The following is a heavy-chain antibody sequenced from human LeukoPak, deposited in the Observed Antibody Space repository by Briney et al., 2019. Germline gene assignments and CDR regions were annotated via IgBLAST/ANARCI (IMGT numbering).Heavy chain of an antibody. V-gene: IGHV3-30*02. Sequence: GSLRLSCAASGFTFSSYSMNWVRQAPGKGLEWVAFIRYDGIHEFYADSVKGRFTISRDNSKDTLSLQMNSLRPEDAAVYYCAKDRQDYGAHWGQGALVTVSS. CDR3: AKDRQDYGAH. D-gene: IGHD4/OR15-4a*01. CDR2: IRYDGIHE. CDR1: GFTFSSYS. J-gene: IGHJ4*02.